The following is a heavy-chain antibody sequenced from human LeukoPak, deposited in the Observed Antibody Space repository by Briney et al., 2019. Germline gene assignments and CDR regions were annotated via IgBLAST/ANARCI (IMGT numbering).Heavy chain of an antibody. CDR3: AKAVAVALDY. CDR1: GFTFSSYW. D-gene: IGHD6-19*01. J-gene: IGHJ4*02. CDR2: INSDGSST. V-gene: IGHV3-74*01. Sequence: PGGSLRLSCAASGFTFSSYWMHWVRQVPGKGLVWVSRINSDGSSTSYADSVKGRFTISRDNAKNTLYVQMNSLRAEDTAVYYCAKAVAVALDYWGQGTLVTVSS.